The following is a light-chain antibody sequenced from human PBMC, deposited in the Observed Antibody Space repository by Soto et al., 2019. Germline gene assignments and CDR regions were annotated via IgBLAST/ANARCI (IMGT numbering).Light chain of an antibody. J-gene: IGKJ1*01. Sequence: EIVLTQSPATLSLSPGERATLSCRASQSVSNYLAWYQQKPGQAPRLLIYDASNRATGIPARFSGSGSGTDFTLTISSLEPEDFAVYYCQHRSNWPSWTFGQGTKVDIK. CDR2: DAS. V-gene: IGKV3-11*01. CDR3: QHRSNWPSWT. CDR1: QSVSNY.